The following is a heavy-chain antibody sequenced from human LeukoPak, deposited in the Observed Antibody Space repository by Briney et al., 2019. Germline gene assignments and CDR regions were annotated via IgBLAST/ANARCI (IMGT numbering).Heavy chain of an antibody. V-gene: IGHV3-21*01. J-gene: IGHJ4*02. Sequence: GGSLRLSCAASGFTFSSYSMNWVRQALGKGLEWVSSISSSSSYIYYADSVKGRFTISRDNAKNSLYLQMNSLRAEDTAVYYCARIRPHFGVVIINANDYWGQGTLVTVSS. CDR3: ARIRPHFGVVIINANDY. CDR1: GFTFSSYS. CDR2: ISSSSSYI. D-gene: IGHD3-3*01.